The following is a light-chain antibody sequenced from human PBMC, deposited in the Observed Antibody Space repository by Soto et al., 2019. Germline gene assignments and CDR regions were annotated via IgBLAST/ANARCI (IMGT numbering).Light chain of an antibody. V-gene: IGKV1-39*01. J-gene: IGKJ5*01. Sequence: DTQMNQSPSSLSSSVGDSIAITCRASQSISSYLNWYQQKPGKAPKLLISAVSILQSGVPSRFSGSGSGTDFTLTISNLQPEDFAGYYCQQTYSSPITFGQGTRLEN. CDR3: QQTYSSPIT. CDR2: AVS. CDR1: QSISSY.